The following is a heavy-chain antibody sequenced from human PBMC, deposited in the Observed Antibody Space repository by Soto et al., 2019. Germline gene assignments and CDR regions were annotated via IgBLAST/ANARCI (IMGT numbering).Heavy chain of an antibody. CDR2: IYYSGST. CDR3: ARDLGTTRPAFDI. CDR1: GGSISSGDYY. Sequence: QVQLQESGPGLVKPSQTLSLTCTVSGGSISSGDYYWSWIRHPPGKGLEWIGYIYYSGSTYYNPSLKWRVTISVDTSKNQFSLKLSSVTAADTAVYYCARDLGTTRPAFDIWGQGTMVTVSS. V-gene: IGHV4-30-4*01. D-gene: IGHD1-7*01. J-gene: IGHJ3*02.